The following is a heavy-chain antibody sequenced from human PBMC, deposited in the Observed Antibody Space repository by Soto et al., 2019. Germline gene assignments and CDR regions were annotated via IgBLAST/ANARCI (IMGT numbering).Heavy chain of an antibody. CDR1: GFSINTGGVG. Sequence: QITLRESGPTLVKPTQTLTLSCTLSGFSINTGGVGVGWIRQPPGKAPEWLALLYWNDDAWYSPSLRYRLSVTKDASENRVVLTMTHLDPTDTGTYYCAKRRAISNKLFFDNWGQRALVTVSS. CDR2: LYWNDDA. V-gene: IGHV2-5*01. J-gene: IGHJ4*02. CDR3: AKRRAISNKLFFDN. D-gene: IGHD4-4*01.